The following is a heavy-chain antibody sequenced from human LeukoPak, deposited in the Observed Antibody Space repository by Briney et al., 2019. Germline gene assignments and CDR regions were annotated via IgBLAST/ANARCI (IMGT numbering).Heavy chain of an antibody. D-gene: IGHD2-15*01. CDR2: ISGSGGST. CDR3: AKAFKSGRYCSGGSCYPPTGY. CDR1: GFTFSSYA. V-gene: IGHV3-23*01. J-gene: IGHJ4*02. Sequence: PGGSLRLSCAASGFTFSSYAMSWVRQAPGKGLEWVSAISGSGGSTYYADSVKGRFTISRDNSKNTLYLQMNSLRAEDTAVYYCAKAFKSGRYCSGGSCYPPTGYWGQGTLVTVSS.